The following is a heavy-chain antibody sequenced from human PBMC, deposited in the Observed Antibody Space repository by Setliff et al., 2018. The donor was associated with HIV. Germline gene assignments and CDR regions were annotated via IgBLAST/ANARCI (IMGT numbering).Heavy chain of an antibody. J-gene: IGHJ4*02. D-gene: IGHD5-12*01. CDR1: GYPISSGFY. Sequence: SETLSLTCAVSGYPISSGFYWGWIRQPPGKGLEWIGSIYHSGSTYYNPSLRSRVIISVDTSKSQFSLNLSSVTAADTAVYYCARWGDGYNSYDSWGQGTLVTVSS. CDR3: ARWGDGYNSYDS. V-gene: IGHV4-38-2*01. CDR2: IYHSGST.